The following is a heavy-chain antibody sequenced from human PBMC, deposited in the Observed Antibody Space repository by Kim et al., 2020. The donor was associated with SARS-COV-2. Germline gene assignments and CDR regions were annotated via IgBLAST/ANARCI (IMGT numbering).Heavy chain of an antibody. Sequence: ASVKVSCKASGYTFTSYGISWVRQAPGQGLEWMGWISAYNGNTNYAQKLQGRVTMTTDTSTSTAYMELRSLRSDDTAVYYCARASSIAAAGNSLDYWGQGTLVTVSS. D-gene: IGHD6-13*01. CDR3: ARASSIAAAGNSLDY. CDR1: GYTFTSYG. CDR2: ISAYNGNT. J-gene: IGHJ4*02. V-gene: IGHV1-18*04.